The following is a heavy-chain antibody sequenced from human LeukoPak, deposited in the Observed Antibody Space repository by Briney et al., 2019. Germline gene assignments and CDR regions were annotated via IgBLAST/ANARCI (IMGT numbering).Heavy chain of an antibody. J-gene: IGHJ4*02. CDR1: GVSISSYY. D-gene: IGHD3-22*01. CDR3: ARGNYYDSSGFDY. V-gene: IGHV4-59*01. CDR2: IYYSGST. Sequence: SETLSLTCTVSGVSISSYYWSWIRQPPGKGLEWIGYIYYSGSTNYNPSLKSRVTISVDTSKNQFSLKLSSVTAADTAVYYCARGNYYDSSGFDYWGQGTLVTVSS.